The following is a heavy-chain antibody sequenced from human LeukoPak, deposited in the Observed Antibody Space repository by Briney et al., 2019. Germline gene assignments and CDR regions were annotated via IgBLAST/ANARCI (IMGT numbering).Heavy chain of an antibody. Sequence: SVKVSCKASGGTFSSYAISWVRQAPGQGLEWMGGIIPIFGTANYAQKFQGRVTITADESTSTAYMELSSLRSEDTAVYYCARCPVTMDRGVIIVDAFDIWGQGTMVTVSS. CDR2: IIPIFGTA. CDR3: ARCPVTMDRGVIIVDAFDI. J-gene: IGHJ3*02. V-gene: IGHV1-69*13. D-gene: IGHD3-10*01. CDR1: GGTFSSYA.